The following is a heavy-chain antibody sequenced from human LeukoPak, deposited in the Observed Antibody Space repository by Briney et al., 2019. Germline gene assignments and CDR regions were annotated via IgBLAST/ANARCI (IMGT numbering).Heavy chain of an antibody. J-gene: IGHJ3*02. CDR3: ARSYCGGDCYISDAFDI. Sequence: ASVKVSCKASGYTFTGYYMHWVRQAPGQGLEWMGIINPSGGSTSYAQKFQGRVTMTRDTSTSTVYMELSSLRSEDTAVYYCARSYCGGDCYISDAFDIWGQGTMVTVSS. D-gene: IGHD2-21*02. V-gene: IGHV1-46*01. CDR2: INPSGGST. CDR1: GYTFTGYY.